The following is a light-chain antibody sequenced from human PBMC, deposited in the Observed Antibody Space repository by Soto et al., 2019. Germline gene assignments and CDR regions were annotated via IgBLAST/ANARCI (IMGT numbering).Light chain of an antibody. CDR3: WSYAGRNTYV. J-gene: IGLJ1*01. V-gene: IGLV2-8*01. Sequence: QSVLTQPPSASGSPGQSVSISCTGTVRNVGGYNYASWYHQIPGKAPKLIIYEVDKRPSGVPDRFSGSKAGSTASLTISGLQAEDEGDYYCWSYAGRNTYVFGSGTKVTVL. CDR1: VRNVGGYNY. CDR2: EVD.